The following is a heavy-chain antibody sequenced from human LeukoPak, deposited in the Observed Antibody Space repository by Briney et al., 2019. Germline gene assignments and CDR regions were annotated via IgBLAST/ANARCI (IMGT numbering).Heavy chain of an antibody. Sequence: SETLSLTCTVSGGPVSSGRYYWSWIRQPPGKGLEWIGYIYYSGSTSYNPSLTIRVTISVDTSKNQFSQKLSCVYAAVPDVYSVARLTTGGTLYYWGQKALVTVSS. CDR1: GGPVSSGRYY. V-gene: IGHV4-61*01. CDR2: IYYSGST. D-gene: IGHD1-1*01. J-gene: IGHJ4*03. CDR3: ARLTTGGTLYY.